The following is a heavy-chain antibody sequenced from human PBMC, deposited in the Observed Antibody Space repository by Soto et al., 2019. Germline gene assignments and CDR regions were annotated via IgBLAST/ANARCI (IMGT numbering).Heavy chain of an antibody. CDR3: ARVKCWSGGSCYGFGY. CDR2: INAGNGNT. V-gene: IGHV1-3*01. D-gene: IGHD2-15*01. CDR1: GYTFTSYA. J-gene: IGHJ4*02. Sequence: ASVKVSCKASGYTFTSYAMHWVRQAPGQRLERMRWINAGNGNTKYPQKLQGRVTLTRDTSARTAYMELSSLRSEDTAVYYCARVKCWSGGSCYGFGYWGQGTLVTVSS.